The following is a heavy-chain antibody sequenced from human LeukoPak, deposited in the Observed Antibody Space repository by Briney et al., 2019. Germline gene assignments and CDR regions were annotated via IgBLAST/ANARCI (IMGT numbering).Heavy chain of an antibody. CDR3: ARHADYGGNRPFDY. D-gene: IGHD4-23*01. Sequence: SETLSLTCTVSGGSIRSGSHYWSWIRQPAGKGLEWIGHIYTSGSTNYNPSLKSRVTISVDTSKNQFSLKLSSVTAADTAVYYCARHADYGGNRPFDYWGQGTLVTVSS. CDR2: IYTSGST. J-gene: IGHJ4*02. V-gene: IGHV4-61*09. CDR1: GGSIRSGSHY.